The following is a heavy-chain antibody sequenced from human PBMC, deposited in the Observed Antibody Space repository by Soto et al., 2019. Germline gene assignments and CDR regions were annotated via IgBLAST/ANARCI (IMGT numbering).Heavy chain of an antibody. CDR2: ISWNSGSI. CDR1: GFTFDDYA. D-gene: IGHD2-15*01. J-gene: IGHJ1*01. Sequence: GGSLRLSCAASGFTFDDYAMHWVRQAPGKGLEWVSGISWNSGSIGYADSVKGRFTISRDNAKNSLYLQMNSLRAEDTALYYCAKDHCSGGSCYSYFQHWGQGTLVTVSS. CDR3: AKDHCSGGSCYSYFQH. V-gene: IGHV3-9*01.